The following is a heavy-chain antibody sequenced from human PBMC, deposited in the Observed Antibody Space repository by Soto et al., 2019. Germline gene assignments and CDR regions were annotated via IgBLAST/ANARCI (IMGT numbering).Heavy chain of an antibody. CDR3: ARAPNCSSTSCYFGWYFDL. V-gene: IGHV3-33*01. J-gene: IGHJ2*01. Sequence: PGGSLRLSCAASGFTFSSYGMHWVRQAPGKGLEWVAVIWYDGSNKYYADSVKGRFTISRDNSKNTLYLQMNSLRAEDTAVYYCARAPNCSSTSCYFGWYFDLWGRGTLVTVS. D-gene: IGHD2-2*01. CDR2: IWYDGSNK. CDR1: GFTFSSYG.